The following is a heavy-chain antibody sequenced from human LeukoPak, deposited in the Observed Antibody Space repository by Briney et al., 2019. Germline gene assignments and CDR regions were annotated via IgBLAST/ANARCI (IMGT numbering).Heavy chain of an antibody. J-gene: IGHJ4*02. Sequence: PGGSLRLSCAASGFTSYTYWMSWVRQAPGKGLEWVANIKQDGSEKYYVDSVKGRFTISRDNAKKSLYLQMNSLRAEDTAVYYCARGRTVTTRDFDYWGQGTLVTVSS. CDR3: ARGRTVTTRDFDY. D-gene: IGHD4-17*01. V-gene: IGHV3-7*01. CDR1: GFTSYTYW. CDR2: IKQDGSEK.